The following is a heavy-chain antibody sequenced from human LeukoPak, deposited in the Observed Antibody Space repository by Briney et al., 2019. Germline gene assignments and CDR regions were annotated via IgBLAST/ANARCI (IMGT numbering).Heavy chain of an antibody. V-gene: IGHV3-73*01. D-gene: IGHD3-16*02. J-gene: IGHJ4*02. CDR2: IRSKANSYAT. CDR1: VFTFSGSA. Sequence: GGSLRLSCAASVFTFSGSAMHWVRQASGKGLEWVGRIRSKANSYATAYAASVKGRFTISRDDSKNTAYLQMNSLKTEDTAVYYCTREGRYYDYVWGSYRPMYYFDYWGQGTLVTVSS. CDR3: TREGRYYDYVWGSYRPMYYFDY.